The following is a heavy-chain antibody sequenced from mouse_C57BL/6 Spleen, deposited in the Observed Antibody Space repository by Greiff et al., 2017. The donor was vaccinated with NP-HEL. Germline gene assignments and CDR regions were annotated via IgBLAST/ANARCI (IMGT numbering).Heavy chain of an antibody. Sequence: EVKLMESGPGLVKPSQSLSLTCSVTGYSITSGYYWNWIRQFPGNKLEWMGYISYDGSNNYNPSLKNRISITRDTSKNQFFLKLNSVTTEDTATYYCARGDFDYYGSSYGWFAYWGQGTLVTVSA. V-gene: IGHV3-6*01. CDR1: GYSITSGYY. CDR2: ISYDGSN. J-gene: IGHJ3*01. CDR3: ARGDFDYYGSSYGWFAY. D-gene: IGHD1-1*01.